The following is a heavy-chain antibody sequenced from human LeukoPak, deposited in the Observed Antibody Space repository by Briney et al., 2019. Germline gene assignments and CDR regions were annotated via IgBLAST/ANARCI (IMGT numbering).Heavy chain of an antibody. CDR1: GGSISSSNW. J-gene: IGHJ3*02. Sequence: TSETLSLTCAVSGGSISSSNWWSWVRQPPGKGLEWIGYIYYSGSTNYNPSLKSRVTISVDTSKNQFSLKLSSVTAADTAVYYCARVRYSYGHEDAFDIWGQGTMVTVSS. CDR3: ARVRYSYGHEDAFDI. V-gene: IGHV4-4*02. CDR2: IYYSGST. D-gene: IGHD5-18*01.